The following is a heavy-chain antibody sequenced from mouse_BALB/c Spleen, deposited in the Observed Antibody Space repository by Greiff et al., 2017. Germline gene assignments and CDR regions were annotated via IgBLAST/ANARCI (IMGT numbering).Heavy chain of an antibody. CDR1: GYTFTEYT. CDR3: ARRHYYGYDYYAMDY. CDR2: INPNNGGT. D-gene: IGHD1-2*01. V-gene: IGHV1-22*01. J-gene: IGHJ4*01. Sequence: EVQLQQPGSELVRPGASVKLSCKASGYTFTEYTMHWVKQSHGKSLEWIGGINPNNGGTSYNQKFKGKATLTVDKSSSTAYMELRSLTSEDSAVYYCARRHYYGYDYYAMDYWGQGTSVTVSS.